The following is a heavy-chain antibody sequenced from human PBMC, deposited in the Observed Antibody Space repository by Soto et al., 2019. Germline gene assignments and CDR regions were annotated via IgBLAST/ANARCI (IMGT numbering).Heavy chain of an antibody. D-gene: IGHD6-13*01. CDR3: ARARATIAAAAIFDC. CDR2: VYRTGST. V-gene: IGHV4-4*02. J-gene: IGHJ4*02. CDR1: GGSISTSNW. Sequence: QVQLQESGPGLVKPSGTLSLTCAVSGGSISTSNWWSWVRQPPGKGLEWIGEVYRTGSTNYNPSLESRVIIPIDKSKNQLSLKLTSVTAADTAVYYCARARATIAAAAIFDCWGQGTLVTVSS.